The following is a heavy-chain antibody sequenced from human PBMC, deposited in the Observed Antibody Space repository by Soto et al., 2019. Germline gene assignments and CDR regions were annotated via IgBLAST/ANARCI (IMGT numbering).Heavy chain of an antibody. CDR1: GFTFSSYA. CDR2: ISGSGGST. D-gene: IGHD3-22*01. Sequence: GGSLRLSCAASGFTFSSYAMSWVRQAPGKGLEWVSAISGSGGSTYYADSVKGRFTISRDNSKNTLYLQMNSLRAEDTAVYYYESPAVAVIPYYDYWGQGTLVTVSS. V-gene: IGHV3-23*01. CDR3: ESPAVAVIPYYDY. J-gene: IGHJ4*02.